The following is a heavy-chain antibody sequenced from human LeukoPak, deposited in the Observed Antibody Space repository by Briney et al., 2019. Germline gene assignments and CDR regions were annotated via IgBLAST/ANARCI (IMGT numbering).Heavy chain of an antibody. CDR1: GFTFINAW. V-gene: IGHV3-15*01. D-gene: IGHD1-26*01. CDR3: STSTDSRYSGSYSGS. Sequence: GGSLRLSCEASGFTFINAWMSWVRQAPGKGLEWVGRIKRKTDGGTTDYAAPVKGRFTISRDDSKNTLYLQMNSLKTEDTAVYYCSTSTDSRYSGSYSGSWGQGTLVTVSS. J-gene: IGHJ5*02. CDR2: IKRKTDGGTT.